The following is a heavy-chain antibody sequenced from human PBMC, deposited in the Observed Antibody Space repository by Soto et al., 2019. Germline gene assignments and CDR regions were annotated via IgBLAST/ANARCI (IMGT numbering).Heavy chain of an antibody. CDR2: ISGSGGST. CDR1: GFTFSSYA. D-gene: IGHD3-3*01. CDR3: AKPPNETYYDFWSVRYYFDN. Sequence: GGSLRLSCAASGFTFSSYAMSWVRQAPGKGLEWVSAISGSGGSTYYADSVKGRFTISRDNPKNTLYLQMNNLRAEDTAVSYCAKPPNETYYDFWSVRYYFDNWGQGTLVTVSS. J-gene: IGHJ4*02. V-gene: IGHV3-23*01.